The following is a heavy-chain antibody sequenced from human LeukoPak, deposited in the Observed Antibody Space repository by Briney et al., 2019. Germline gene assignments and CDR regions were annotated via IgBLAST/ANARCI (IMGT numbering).Heavy chain of an antibody. Sequence: SETLSLTCAVYGGSFSGYYWSWIRQPPGKGLEWIGEINHSGSTNYNPSLKSRVTISVETSKNQFSLKLNSVTAADTAVYYCARGHYYDSSGYYLNWFDPWSQGTLVTVSS. D-gene: IGHD3-22*01. CDR3: ARGHYYDSSGYYLNWFDP. CDR2: INHSGST. J-gene: IGHJ5*02. V-gene: IGHV4-34*01. CDR1: GGSFSGYY.